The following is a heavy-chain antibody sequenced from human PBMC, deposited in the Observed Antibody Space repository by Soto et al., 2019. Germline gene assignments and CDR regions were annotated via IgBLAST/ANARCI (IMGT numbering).Heavy chain of an antibody. CDR1: GGSISSGGYY. D-gene: IGHD5-12*01. CDR3: ARIEMATRSPDY. V-gene: IGHV4-31*03. Sequence: SETLSLTCTVSGGSISSGGYYWSWIRQHPGKGLEWIGYIYYSGSTYYNPSLRSRVTISVDTSKNQFSLKLSSVTAADTAVYYCARIEMATRSPDYWGQGTLVTVSS. CDR2: IYYSGST. J-gene: IGHJ4*02.